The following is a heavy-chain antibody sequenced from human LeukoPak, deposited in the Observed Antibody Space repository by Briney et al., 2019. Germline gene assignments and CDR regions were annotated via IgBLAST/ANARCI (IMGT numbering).Heavy chain of an antibody. CDR1: GGSISSGDYY. V-gene: IGHV4-30-4*01. D-gene: IGHD3-3*01. J-gene: IGHJ6*02. CDR2: IYYSGST. Sequence: SETLSLTCTVSGGSISSGDYYWSWIRQPPGKGLEWIGYIYYSGSTYYNPSLKSRVTISVDTSKNQFSLKLSSVTAADTAVYYCARDHRLRFLEWEQYYYGMDVWGQGTTVTVSS. CDR3: ARDHRLRFLEWEQYYYGMDV.